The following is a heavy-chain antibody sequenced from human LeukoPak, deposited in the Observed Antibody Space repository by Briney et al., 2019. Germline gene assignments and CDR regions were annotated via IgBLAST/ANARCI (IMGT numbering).Heavy chain of an antibody. CDR2: INPDSGGT. V-gene: IGHV1-2*02. CDR1: GYTFTGYY. D-gene: IGHD6-19*01. Sequence: ASVTLSFTASGYTFTGYYFHWVRQAPGHGLEWMGWINPDSGGTNYAPKFQGRVTMTRDTSINAAYMDLSRLGSDDTAVYYCARELAVTGTVPAGDGGQGTLVTVSS. CDR3: ARELAVTGTVPAGD. J-gene: IGHJ4*02.